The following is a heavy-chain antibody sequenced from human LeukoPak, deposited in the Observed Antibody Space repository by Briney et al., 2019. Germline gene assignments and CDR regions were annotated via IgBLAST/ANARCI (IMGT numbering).Heavy chain of an antibody. Sequence: SQTLSLTCAVSGGSISSGGYSWSWIRQPPGKGLEWIGYIYQSGNTYYNPSLNSRVTISVDKSKNQFSLKLTSVTAADTAVYYCANRAGYDAFDIWGQGTMVTVSS. CDR3: ANRAGYDAFDI. V-gene: IGHV4-30-2*01. CDR1: GGSISSGGYS. CDR2: IYQSGNT. J-gene: IGHJ3*02. D-gene: IGHD3-9*01.